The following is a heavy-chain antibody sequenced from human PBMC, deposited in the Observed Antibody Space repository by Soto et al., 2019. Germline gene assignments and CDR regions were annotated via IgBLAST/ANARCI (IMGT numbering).Heavy chain of an antibody. J-gene: IGHJ1*01. Sequence: QVQLQQWGAGLLKPSETLSLTCAVYGGSFSGYYWSWIRQPPGKGLEWIGEINHSGSTNYNPSLKRRVTISVDASKHQFSLKLSSVTAADTAVYYCARAPIITYFAEGAEYFQHWGQGTLVTVSS. D-gene: IGHD3-9*01. CDR1: GGSFSGYY. CDR3: ARAPIITYFAEGAEYFQH. CDR2: INHSGST. V-gene: IGHV4-34*01.